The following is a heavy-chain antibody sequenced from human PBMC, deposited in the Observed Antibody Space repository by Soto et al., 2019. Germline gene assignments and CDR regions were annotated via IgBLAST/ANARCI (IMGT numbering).Heavy chain of an antibody. J-gene: IGHJ4*02. D-gene: IGHD2-15*01. V-gene: IGHV1-3*01. CDR3: ARDRSCSGGSCPRNFFDY. CDR2: INAGNGNT. CDR1: GYTFTSYA. Sequence: ASVKVSCKASGYTFTSYAMHWVRQTPGQRLEWMGWINAGNGNTKYSQKFQGRVTITRDTSASTAYMELSSLRSEDTAVYYCARDRSCSGGSCPRNFFDYWGQGTLVTVSS.